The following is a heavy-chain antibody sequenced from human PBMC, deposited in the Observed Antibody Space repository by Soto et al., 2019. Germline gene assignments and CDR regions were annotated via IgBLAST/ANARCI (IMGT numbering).Heavy chain of an antibody. Sequence: SETLSLPCAVSGDSISTNNWWSWVRQPPGKGLEWIGEVYHNGLTNYNPSLKSRVTMSVDTSKNQFSLKLTSVTAADTAIYYCARDAAVPGESDRFDYWGQGTLVTVSS. D-gene: IGHD6-19*01. V-gene: IGHV4-4*02. J-gene: IGHJ4*02. CDR3: ARDAAVPGESDRFDY. CDR1: GDSISTNNW. CDR2: VYHNGLT.